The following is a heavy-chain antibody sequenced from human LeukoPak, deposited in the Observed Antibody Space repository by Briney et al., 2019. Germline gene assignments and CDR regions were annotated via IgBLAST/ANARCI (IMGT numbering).Heavy chain of an antibody. CDR3: ARARYCSGGTCYPHFDD. CDR2: INQDGSDT. Sequence: GGSLRLSYAASGFTFSSNWMSWVRQAPGKGLEWVASINQDGSDTYYVDSVKGRFTISRDNAKNPLYLQMNSLRAEDTAVYYCARARYCSGGTCYPHFDDWGQGTLVTVSS. V-gene: IGHV3-7*05. J-gene: IGHJ4*02. CDR1: GFTFSSNW. D-gene: IGHD2-15*01.